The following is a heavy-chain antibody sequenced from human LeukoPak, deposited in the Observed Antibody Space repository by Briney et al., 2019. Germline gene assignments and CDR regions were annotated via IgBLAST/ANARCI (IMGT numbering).Heavy chain of an antibody. V-gene: IGHV4-30-2*01. Sequence: SETLSLTCTVSGGSISSGGYYWSWIRQPPGKGLEWIGYIYHSGSTYYNPSLKSRVTISVDRSKNQFSLKLSSVTAADTAVYYCARLGDTAIVSHWGQGTLVTVSS. J-gene: IGHJ4*02. D-gene: IGHD5-18*01. CDR2: IYHSGST. CDR1: GGSISSGGYY. CDR3: ARLGDTAIVSH.